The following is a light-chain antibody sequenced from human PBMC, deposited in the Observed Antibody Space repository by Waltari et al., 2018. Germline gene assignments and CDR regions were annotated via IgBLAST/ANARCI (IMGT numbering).Light chain of an antibody. CDR3: AAWDDSLNAVV. CDR2: SDN. J-gene: IGLJ3*02. CDR1: SSNIGSNT. V-gene: IGLV1-44*01. Sequence: QSVVTQPPSASGTPGQWVTISCSGSSSNIGSNTVNWYQQLPGTAPKLLVYSDNQRPSGVPDRFSGSKSGTSASLAISGLQSEDVAGYYCAAWDDSLNAVVFGGGTKLTVL.